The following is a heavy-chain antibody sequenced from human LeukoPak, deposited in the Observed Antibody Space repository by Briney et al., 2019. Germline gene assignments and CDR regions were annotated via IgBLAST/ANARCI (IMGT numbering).Heavy chain of an antibody. J-gene: IGHJ4*02. Sequence: GGSLRLSCAASGFTFSSYGMHWVRQAPGKGLEWVAVISYDGSNKYYADSVKGRFTISRDNSKNTLYLQINSLRAEDTAVYYCAKDRGYYAPFDYWGQGTLVTVSS. CDR3: AKDRGYYAPFDY. CDR2: ISYDGSNK. CDR1: GFTFSSYG. D-gene: IGHD3-10*01. V-gene: IGHV3-30*18.